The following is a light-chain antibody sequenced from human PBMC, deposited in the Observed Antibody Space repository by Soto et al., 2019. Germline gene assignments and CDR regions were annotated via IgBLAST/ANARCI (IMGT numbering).Light chain of an antibody. J-gene: IGLJ2*01. CDR3: SSFSDSTTLL. V-gene: IGLV2-23*01. CDR1: RRDVGSYNL. CDR2: EGN. Sequence: QSVLTPPASVSGSPGQSLPISCTGTRRDVGSYNLVSWYQQHPGKAPKLMIYEGNKRPSGVSNRFSGSKSGNTASLTISGLQAEDEADYYCSSFSDSTTLLFGGGTKLTVL.